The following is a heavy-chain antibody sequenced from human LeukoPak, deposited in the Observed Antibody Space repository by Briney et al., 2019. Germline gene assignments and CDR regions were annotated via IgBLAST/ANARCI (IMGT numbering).Heavy chain of an antibody. D-gene: IGHD6-13*01. J-gene: IGHJ4*02. V-gene: IGHV4-59*07. CDR2: IYYSGST. Sequence: SDTLSLTRIVSGGSISRYYWRWMRHPPGKGLEWIGYIYYSGSTNYNPSLKSRVTISVDTSKNQSSLKLSSVTAADTAGYYCARGLMMAVAGRGEFHYWGQGTLVTVSS. CDR1: GGSISRYY. CDR3: ARGLMMAVAGRGEFHY.